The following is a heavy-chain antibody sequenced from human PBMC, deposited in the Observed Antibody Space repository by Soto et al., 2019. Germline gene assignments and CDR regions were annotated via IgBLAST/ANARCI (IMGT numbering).Heavy chain of an antibody. CDR3: AKDRNSRPSSGYSD. CDR2: ISGSGGST. CDR1: GFHFSSYA. Sequence: GWSLILSCAASGFHFSSYAMSWVRQAPGKGLEWVSAISGSGGSTYYADSVKGRFTISRDNSKNTLYLQMTSLRAEDTAVYYCAKDRNSRPSSGYSDLGQGTLVSVSS. V-gene: IGHV3-23*01. J-gene: IGHJ4*02. D-gene: IGHD3-22*01.